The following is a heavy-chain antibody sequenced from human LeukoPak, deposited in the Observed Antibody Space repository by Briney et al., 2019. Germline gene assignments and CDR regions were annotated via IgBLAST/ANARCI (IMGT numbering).Heavy chain of an antibody. CDR1: GGTFSSYA. CDR3: ARGVGAWPGYCSSTSCHPTGNNWFDP. V-gene: IGHV1-69*13. CDR2: IIPIFGTA. J-gene: IGHJ5*02. Sequence: SVKVSCKASGGTFSSYAISWVRQAPGQGLEWMGGIIPIFGTANYAQKFQGRVTITADESTGTAYMELSSLRSEGTAVYYCARGVGAWPGYCSSTSCHPTGNNWFDPWGQGTLVTVSS. D-gene: IGHD2-2*01.